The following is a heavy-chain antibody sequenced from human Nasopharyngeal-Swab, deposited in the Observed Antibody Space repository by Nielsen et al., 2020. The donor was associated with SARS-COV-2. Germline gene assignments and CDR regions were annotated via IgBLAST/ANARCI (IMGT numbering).Heavy chain of an antibody. J-gene: IGHJ5*02. Sequence: ASVKVSCKASGGTFSSYAISCVRQAPGKGLEWMGGFDPEDGETIYAQKFQGRVTMTEDTSTDTAYMELSSLRSEDTAVYYCATSAPYCSSTSCSYWFDPWGQGTLVTVSS. D-gene: IGHD2-2*01. V-gene: IGHV1-24*01. CDR3: ATSAPYCSSTSCSYWFDP. CDR1: GGTFSSYA. CDR2: FDPEDGET.